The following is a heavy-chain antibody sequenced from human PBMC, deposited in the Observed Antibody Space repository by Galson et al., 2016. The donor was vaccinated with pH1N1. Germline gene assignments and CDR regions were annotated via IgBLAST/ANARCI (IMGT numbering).Heavy chain of an antibody. J-gene: IGHJ6*02. CDR3: AGVSYDFRSGRGGHLGLDVWGQGTGGHGLDV. V-gene: IGHV1-2*02. Sequence: SVKVSCKASGYMFNDYYIHWIRQAPGQGLEWMGCMNPNSGVTKYAQKFQGRVTMTRATSISTAYMDLRRLRSDDTAVYYCAGVSYDFRSGRGGHLGLDVWGQGTGGHGLDVWGQGFTVAVSS. CDR2: MNPNSGVT. D-gene: IGHD3/OR15-3a*01. CDR1: GYMFNDYY.